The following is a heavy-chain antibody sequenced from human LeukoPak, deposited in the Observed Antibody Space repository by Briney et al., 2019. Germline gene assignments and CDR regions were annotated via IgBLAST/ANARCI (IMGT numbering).Heavy chain of an antibody. CDR1: GFTFSSYS. Sequence: GGSLRLSCAASGFTFSSYSMNWVRQAPGKGLEWVSAISGSGGSTYYADSVKGRFTISRDNSKNTLYLQMNSLRVEDTAVYYCAREHYDSSGYYHYYFDYWGQGTLVTVSS. D-gene: IGHD3-22*01. J-gene: IGHJ4*02. V-gene: IGHV3-23*01. CDR2: ISGSGGST. CDR3: AREHYDSSGYYHYYFDY.